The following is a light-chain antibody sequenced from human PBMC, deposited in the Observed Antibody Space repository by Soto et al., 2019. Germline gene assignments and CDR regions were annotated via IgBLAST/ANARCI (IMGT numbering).Light chain of an antibody. CDR3: QQYGTPPQT. J-gene: IGKJ1*01. V-gene: IGKV3-20*01. CDR1: QSVSNNY. CDR2: GAS. Sequence: EIVLTQPPGTLSLSPGGRATLHCRASQSVSNNYLAWYQQKPGQGPRLLIYGASSRATGIPDRFSGSGSGTDFTLTISRLEPEDFAVYYCQQYGTPPQTFGQGTKVDIK.